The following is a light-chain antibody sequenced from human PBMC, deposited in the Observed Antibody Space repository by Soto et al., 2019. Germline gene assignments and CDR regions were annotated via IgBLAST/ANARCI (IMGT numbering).Light chain of an antibody. J-gene: IGLJ3*02. CDR3: FSYAGNNNWV. CDR1: SSDVGGYNY. CDR2: DVE. V-gene: IGLV2-8*01. Sequence: QSVLTQPPSASGSPGQSVTISCTGSSSDVGGYNYVSRYQQYPGKAPKLMIYDVERRPSGVPDRFSGSKSGNTASLTVSGLQAEDEADYYCFSYAGNNNWVFGGGTKVTVL.